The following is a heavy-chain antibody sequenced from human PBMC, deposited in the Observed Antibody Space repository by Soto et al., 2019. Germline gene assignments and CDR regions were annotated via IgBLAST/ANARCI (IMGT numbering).Heavy chain of an antibody. Sequence: PGGSLRLSCAVSGFTFSNYSMHWVRQAPGKGMEWVSSISSSSSYIYYADSVKGRFTISRDNSKNTLYLQMNSLRAEDTAVYHCAKGISMAGRMDYYYYYGVDVWGQGTTVTVSS. CDR2: ISSSSSYI. CDR1: GFTFSNYS. CDR3: AKGISMAGRMDYYYYYGVDV. J-gene: IGHJ6*02. V-gene: IGHV3-21*01. D-gene: IGHD6-19*01.